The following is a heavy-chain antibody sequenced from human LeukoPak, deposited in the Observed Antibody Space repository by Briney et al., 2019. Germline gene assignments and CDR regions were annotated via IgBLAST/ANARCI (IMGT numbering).Heavy chain of an antibody. V-gene: IGHV3-23*01. CDR3: AKLGGYDSSGFGDY. J-gene: IGHJ4*02. CDR1: GFTFSSYA. CDR2: ISGSGGST. Sequence: GGSLRLSCAASGFTFSSYAMSWVRQAPGKGLEWVSAISGSGGSTYYADSVKGRFTISRDNSKNTLYLQMNSLRAEDTAVYYCAKLGGYDSSGFGDYGGQGTLVTVS. D-gene: IGHD3-22*01.